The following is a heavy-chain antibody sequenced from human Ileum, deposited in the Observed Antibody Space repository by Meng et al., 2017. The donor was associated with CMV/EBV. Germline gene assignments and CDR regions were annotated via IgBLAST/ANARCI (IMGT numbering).Heavy chain of an antibody. CDR1: GGSITTSY. D-gene: IGHD3-16*01. Sequence: SETLSLTCTVSGGSITTSYWSWIRQSPGRGLEWIAYVYYTGSTNYNPSLKSRLTISLHTSKNQLSLKLTSVTAADTAEYYCARKGIGDWFDPWGQGTLVTVSS. CDR2: VYYTGST. V-gene: IGHV4-59*01. CDR3: ARKGIGDWFDP. J-gene: IGHJ5*01.